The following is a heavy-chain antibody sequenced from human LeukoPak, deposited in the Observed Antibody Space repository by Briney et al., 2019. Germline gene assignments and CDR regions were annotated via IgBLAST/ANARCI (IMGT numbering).Heavy chain of an antibody. J-gene: IGHJ4*02. CDR3: ARHQWLGPFDS. CDR1: GDSISSYY. CDR2: ISHSGST. V-gene: IGHV4-59*01. D-gene: IGHD6-19*01. Sequence: SETLSLTCTVFGDSISSYYWSWIRQPPGKGLEWVGDISHSGSTNYNPSLKSRVTISVDTSKSHFSLNLSSVTAADTAVYFCARHQWLGPFDSWGQGTLVTVSS.